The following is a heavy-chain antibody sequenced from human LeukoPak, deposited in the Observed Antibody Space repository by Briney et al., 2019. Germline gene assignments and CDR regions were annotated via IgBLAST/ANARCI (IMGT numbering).Heavy chain of an antibody. V-gene: IGHV4-39*07. J-gene: IGHJ6*03. CDR3: ARETSQKGAHYMDV. Sequence: PSETLSLTRTVSGGSISSSSYYWGWIRQPPGKGLEWIGSIYYSGSTNYNPSLKSRVTMSVDTSKNQFSLKLSSVTAADTAVYYCARETSQKGAHYMDVWGKGTTVTISS. CDR2: IYYSGST. CDR1: GGSISSSSYY. D-gene: IGHD3-16*01.